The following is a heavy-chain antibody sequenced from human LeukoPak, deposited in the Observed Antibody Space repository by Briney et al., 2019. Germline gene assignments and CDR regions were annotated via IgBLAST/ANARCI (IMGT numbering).Heavy chain of an antibody. J-gene: IGHJ4*02. V-gene: IGHV3-66*01. CDR3: ARDLLHTYYDSSGYFRK. Sequence: GGSLRLSCAASGFTVSSSYMSWVRQAPGKGLEWVSVINSGGSTYYADSVKDRFTVSRDNSKNTLYLQMNSLRAEGTAVYYCARDLLHTYYDSSGYFRKWGQGTLVTVSS. CDR1: GFTVSSSY. CDR2: INSGGST. D-gene: IGHD3-22*01.